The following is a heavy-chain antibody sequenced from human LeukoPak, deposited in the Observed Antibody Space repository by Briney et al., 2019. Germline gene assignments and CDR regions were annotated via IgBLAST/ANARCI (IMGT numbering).Heavy chain of an antibody. CDR3: ARAPLDGYNLLHYFDY. J-gene: IGHJ4*02. CDR1: GYTLTELS. V-gene: IGHV1-69*13. D-gene: IGHD5-24*01. Sequence: GASVKVSCKVSGYTLTELSMHWVRQAPGQGLEWMGGIIPIFGTANYAQKFQGRVTITADESTSTAYMELSSLRSEDTAVYYCARAPLDGYNLLHYFDYWGQGTLVTVSS. CDR2: IIPIFGTA.